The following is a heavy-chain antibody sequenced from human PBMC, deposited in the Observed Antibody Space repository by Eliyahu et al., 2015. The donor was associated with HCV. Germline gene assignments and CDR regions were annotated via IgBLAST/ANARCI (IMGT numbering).Heavy chain of an antibody. CDR3: AEGSSY. Sequence: GSLRLSCAASGFTFSSXWMSWVRQAPGKGLXWXANINQDGSEKDYVDSVKGRFTISRDNAKNSLFLQMNSLRVEDTAVYYCAEGSSYWGQGTLVTVAA. J-gene: IGHJ4*02. D-gene: IGHD1-26*01. V-gene: IGHV3-7*01. CDR1: GFTFSSXW. CDR2: INQDGSEK.